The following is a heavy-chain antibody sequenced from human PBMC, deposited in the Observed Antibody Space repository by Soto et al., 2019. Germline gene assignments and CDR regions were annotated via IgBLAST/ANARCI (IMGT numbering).Heavy chain of an antibody. CDR2: VTPKLATA. V-gene: IGHV1-69*13. CDR3: ARRRDGYNSAFDI. J-gene: IGHJ3*02. Sequence: SVKVSCKACGVTFSNYAINWVRQAPGLGLEWMGQVTPKLATAKHAQKFQGRVTITADESASTAYMYVSSLRSEDTAVYFCARRRDGYNSAFDIWGQGTLVTVSS. CDR1: GVTFSNYA. D-gene: IGHD5-12*01.